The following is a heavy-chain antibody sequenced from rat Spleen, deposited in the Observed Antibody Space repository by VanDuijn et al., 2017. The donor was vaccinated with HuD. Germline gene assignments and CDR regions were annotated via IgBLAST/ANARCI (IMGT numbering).Heavy chain of an antibody. D-gene: IGHD1-10*01. Sequence: EVQLVESGGGLVEPGRSLKLSCAASGFTFSSFPMAWVRQAPKKGLEWVATISSGGGNTYYRDSVKGRFTISRDNAKSTLYLQMDSLRSEDTATYYGARHGIYSNYGWFAYWGQGTLVTVSS. J-gene: IGHJ3*01. CDR3: ARHGIYSNYGWFAY. CDR1: GFTFSSFP. V-gene: IGHV5-25*01. CDR2: ISSGGGNT.